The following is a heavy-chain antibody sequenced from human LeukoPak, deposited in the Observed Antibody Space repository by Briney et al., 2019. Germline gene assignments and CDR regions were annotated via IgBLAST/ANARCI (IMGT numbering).Heavy chain of an antibody. Sequence: SGGSLRLSCAASGFTFSSYAMSWVRQAPGKGLEWVSAISGSGGNTYYADSVKGRFTISRDNFKNTLYLQMNSLRAEDTAVYYCAKDHSSSYSWGNWGQGTLVTVSS. CDR3: AKDHSSSYSWGN. J-gene: IGHJ4*02. V-gene: IGHV3-23*01. D-gene: IGHD3-22*01. CDR2: ISGSGGNT. CDR1: GFTFSSYA.